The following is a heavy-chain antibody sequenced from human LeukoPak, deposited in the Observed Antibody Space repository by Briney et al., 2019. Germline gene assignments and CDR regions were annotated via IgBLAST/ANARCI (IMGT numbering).Heavy chain of an antibody. Sequence: SETLSLTCTVSGGSISSYYWSWIRQPPGKGLEWIGEINHSGSTNYNPSLKSRVTISVDTSKNQFSLKLSSVTAADTAVYYCASGVAMVRGAKRRWFDPWGQGTLVTVSS. V-gene: IGHV4-34*01. CDR2: INHSGST. CDR1: GGSISSYY. D-gene: IGHD3-10*01. J-gene: IGHJ5*02. CDR3: ASGVAMVRGAKRRWFDP.